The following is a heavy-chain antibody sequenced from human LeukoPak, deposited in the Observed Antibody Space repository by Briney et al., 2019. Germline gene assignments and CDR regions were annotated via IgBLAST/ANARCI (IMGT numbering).Heavy chain of an antibody. J-gene: IGHJ4*02. CDR1: GGSISSSSYY. D-gene: IGHD3-22*01. CDR3: ARVTIQYYYDSSGYLDY. Sequence: SETLSLTCTVSGGSISSSSYYWGWIRQPPGKGLEWIGSIYYSGSTYYNPSLKSRVTISVDTSKNQFSLKLSSVTAADTAVYYCARVTIQYYYDSSGYLDYWGQGTLVTVSS. V-gene: IGHV4-39*07. CDR2: IYYSGST.